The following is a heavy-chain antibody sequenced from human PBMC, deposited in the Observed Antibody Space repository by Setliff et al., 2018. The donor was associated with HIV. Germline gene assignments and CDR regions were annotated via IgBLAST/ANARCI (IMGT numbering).Heavy chain of an antibody. CDR2: IKTKTDGGTT. Sequence: GGSLRLSCVASGLTFSNAWMSWVRQAPGKGLEWVGRIKTKTDGGTTDYAAPVKGRFTISRDDSENMLYLQMNTLKTEDTAVYYCTTSSGSFYQYYYYMDVWGKGTTVTVSS. J-gene: IGHJ6*03. D-gene: IGHD1-26*01. V-gene: IGHV3-15*01. CDR3: TTSSGSFYQYYYYMDV. CDR1: GLTFSNAW.